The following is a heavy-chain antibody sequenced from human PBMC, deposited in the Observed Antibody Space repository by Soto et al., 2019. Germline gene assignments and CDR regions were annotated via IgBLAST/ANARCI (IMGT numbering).Heavy chain of an antibody. CDR1: GFTFNTFE. Sequence: EVLLLESGGGLVQPGGSLRLSCAASGFTFNTFEMSWVRQAPGRGLEWVSFISDDSSRTYYADAVKGRFIISRDNSKHTLYLQMDSLTAEDTAVYACVKGGWLDFWGQGTLVTVSS. CDR2: ISDDSSRT. V-gene: IGHV3-23*01. J-gene: IGHJ5*01. CDR3: VKGGWLDF. D-gene: IGHD3-16*01.